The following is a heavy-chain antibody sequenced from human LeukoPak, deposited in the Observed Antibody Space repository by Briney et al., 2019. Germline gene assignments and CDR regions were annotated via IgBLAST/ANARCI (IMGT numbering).Heavy chain of an antibody. J-gene: IGHJ4*02. CDR2: IFYDGSP. CDR3: AGRDVPSDIVVVPAPIPPLDY. Sequence: SETLSLTCTVSSGSISNSNYYWGWIRQPPGKGLEWIGSIFYDGSPDYNPSLKSRVTIPVDTSKNQFSLKVSSVTAADTAVYYCAGRDVPSDIVVVPAPIPPLDYWGQGTLVTVSS. CDR1: SGSISNSNYY. V-gene: IGHV4-39*01. D-gene: IGHD2-2*01.